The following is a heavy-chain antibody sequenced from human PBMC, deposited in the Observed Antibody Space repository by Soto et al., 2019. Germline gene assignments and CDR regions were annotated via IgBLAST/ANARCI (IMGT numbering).Heavy chain of an antibody. CDR2: INGNGKNK. CDR1: GFIFSGFG. D-gene: IGHD6-19*01. J-gene: IGHJ4*02. CDR3: ARDLWGSGWSFDY. V-gene: IGHV3-64*01. Sequence: SLRLSREASGFIFSGFGMPLVRQAPGKGLEYVSSINGNGKNKNYASSVRGRFTISRDNSKNTVYLQLDSLRDDDMAVYYCARDLWGSGWSFDYWGLGTLVTVSS.